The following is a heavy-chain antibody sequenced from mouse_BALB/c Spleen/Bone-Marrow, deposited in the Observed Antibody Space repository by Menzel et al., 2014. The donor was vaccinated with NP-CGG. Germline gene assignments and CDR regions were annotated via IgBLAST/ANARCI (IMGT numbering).Heavy chain of an antibody. J-gene: IGHJ4*01. Sequence: EVHLVESGGGLVQPGGSLKLSCATSGFTFSDYCMFWVRQTPEKRLEWVAYISDGGGSTYYPDTVKGRFTISRDNAKNTLYLQMSRLKSEDTAMYYCARQGYDVAMDYWGQGTSVAVSS. CDR1: GFTFSDYC. CDR2: ISDGGGST. V-gene: IGHV5-12*02. CDR3: ARQGYDVAMDY. D-gene: IGHD2-14*01.